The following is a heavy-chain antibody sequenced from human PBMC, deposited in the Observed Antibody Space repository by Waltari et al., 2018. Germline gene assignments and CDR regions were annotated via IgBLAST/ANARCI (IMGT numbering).Heavy chain of an antibody. J-gene: IGHJ6*02. D-gene: IGHD1-26*01. CDR1: GGSISSYY. CDR3: ARDSGSYLYYYYGMDV. V-gene: IGHV4-59*01. CDR2: IYYSGST. Sequence: QVQLQESGPGLVKPSETLSLTCTVSGGSISSYYWSWIRQPPGKGLEWIGYIYYSGSTNYHPSLKSRVTISVDTSKNQFSLKLSSVTAADTAVYYCARDSGSYLYYYYGMDVWGQGTTVTVSS.